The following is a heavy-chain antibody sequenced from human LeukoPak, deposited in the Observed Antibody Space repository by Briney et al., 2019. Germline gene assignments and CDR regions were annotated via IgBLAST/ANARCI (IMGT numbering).Heavy chain of an antibody. CDR1: GFTFSSYG. D-gene: IGHD5-18*01. CDR3: AKDRVQLWLQGGLDY. V-gene: IGHV3-30*18. J-gene: IGHJ4*02. CDR2: ISYDGSNK. Sequence: PGGSLRLSCAASGFTFSSYGMHWVRQAPGKGLEWVAVISYDGSNKYYADSVKGRFTISRDNSKNTLYLQMNSLRAEDTAVYCCAKDRVQLWLQGGLDYWGQGTLVTVSS.